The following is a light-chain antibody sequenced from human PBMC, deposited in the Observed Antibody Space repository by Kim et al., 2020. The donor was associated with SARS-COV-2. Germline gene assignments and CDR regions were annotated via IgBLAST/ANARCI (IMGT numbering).Light chain of an antibody. CDR2: DAS. CDR3: QQYDNLPLT. J-gene: IGKJ4*01. V-gene: IGKV1-33*01. Sequence: DIQMTQSPSSLSASVGDRVTITCQARQDITNYLNWYQHKPGKAPKLLIYDASNLKTGVPSRFSGSGSGTDFTFTISSLQPEDIATYYCQQYDNLPLTFGGGTKLEI. CDR1: QDITNY.